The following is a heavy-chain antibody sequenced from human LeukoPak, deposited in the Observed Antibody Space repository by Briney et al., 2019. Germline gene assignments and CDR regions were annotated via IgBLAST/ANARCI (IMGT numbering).Heavy chain of an antibody. CDR1: GGSFSSCSYY. J-gene: IGHJ6*03. V-gene: IGHV4-39*01. CDR3: ARLYYYYNMDV. Sequence: SETLSLTCTVSGGSFSSCSYYSGWIRQPPGKGLEWIGTIYYSGSTYYSPSLKSRVTISVDTSQNQFSLTVNSVTAADTAVYYCARLYYYYNMDVCGKGTTVTVSS. CDR2: IYYSGST.